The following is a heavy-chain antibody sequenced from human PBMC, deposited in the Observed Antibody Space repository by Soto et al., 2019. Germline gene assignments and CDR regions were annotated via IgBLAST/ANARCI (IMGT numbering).Heavy chain of an antibody. CDR2: IYYSGST. V-gene: IGHV4-59*01. J-gene: IGHJ6*02. Sequence: SETLSLTCTVSGGSISSYYWSWIRQPPGKGLEWIGYIYYSGSTNYNPSLKSRVTISVDTSKNQFSLKLSSVTAADTAVYYCARSYGDYPPYYYYYGMDVWGQGTTVTVSS. CDR3: ARSYGDYPPYYYYYGMDV. D-gene: IGHD4-17*01. CDR1: GGSISSYY.